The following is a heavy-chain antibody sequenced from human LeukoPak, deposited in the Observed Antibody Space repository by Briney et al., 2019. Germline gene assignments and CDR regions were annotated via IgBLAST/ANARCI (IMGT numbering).Heavy chain of an antibody. CDR2: ISHSGST. D-gene: IGHD4-17*01. CDR1: AYSIGSGYY. CDR3: ARASHDYGDYSHFDY. J-gene: IGHJ4*02. Sequence: SETLSLTCTVSAYSIGSGYYWGWIRQPPGKGLEWIGGISHSGSTYYNPSLKSRVTISIDTSKNQFSLKVNSVTAADTAVYYCARASHDYGDYSHFDYWGQGTLVTVSS. V-gene: IGHV4-38-2*02.